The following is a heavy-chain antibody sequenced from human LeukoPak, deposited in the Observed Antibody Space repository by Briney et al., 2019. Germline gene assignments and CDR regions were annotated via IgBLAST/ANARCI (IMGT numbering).Heavy chain of an antibody. V-gene: IGHV4-59*08. CDR3: ARHMTGAANFDY. CDR1: GGSISSYY. Sequence: SETLSLTCTVSGGSISSYYWSWIRQPPGKGLEYIGYIYYRGSTNYNPSLKSRVTISVDTSKNQFSLNLSSVTAADTAVYYCARHMTGAANFDYWGQGTLVTVSP. J-gene: IGHJ4*02. CDR2: IYYRGST. D-gene: IGHD3-9*01.